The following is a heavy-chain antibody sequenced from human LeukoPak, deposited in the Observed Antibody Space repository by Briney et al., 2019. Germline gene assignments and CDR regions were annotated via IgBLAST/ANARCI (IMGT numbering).Heavy chain of an antibody. D-gene: IGHD5-18*01. Sequence: ASVKVSCKASGYTFTGYYMHWVRQAPGQGLEWMGRITPNSGGTNYAQKFQGRDTMTRDTSISTAYMALSRLRSDDTAVYYCASLADTAMAPGVFDIWGQGTMVTVSS. V-gene: IGHV1-2*06. CDR2: ITPNSGGT. J-gene: IGHJ3*02. CDR3: ASLADTAMAPGVFDI. CDR1: GYTFTGYY.